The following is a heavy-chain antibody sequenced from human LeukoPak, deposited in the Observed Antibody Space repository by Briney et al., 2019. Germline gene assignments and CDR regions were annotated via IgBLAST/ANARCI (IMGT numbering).Heavy chain of an antibody. CDR1: GFTFGVSW. CDR2: IKEDGSVK. J-gene: IGHJ4*02. CDR3: VKDRGWNTFDY. D-gene: IGHD1/OR15-1a*01. Sequence: PGGSLRLFCAASGFTFGVSWMSWVSQAPGKGLEWVGNIKEDGSVKNYVDSVKGRLTISRDNAKSSLFLQMNNLRVEDTAVYYCVKDRGWNTFDYWGQGILVTVSS. V-gene: IGHV3-7*01.